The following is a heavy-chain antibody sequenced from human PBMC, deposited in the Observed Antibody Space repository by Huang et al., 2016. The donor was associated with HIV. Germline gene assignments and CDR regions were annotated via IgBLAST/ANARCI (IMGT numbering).Heavy chain of an antibody. D-gene: IGHD3-22*01. Sequence: QVQLVQSGAEVKKPGSSVKVSCKASGVTFSSYAISWVRQAPGKGLEWIGGIIPIFGTANYAQKFQGRVTITADESTSTAYMELSSLRSEDTAVYYCARASGYYDSSVSYYFDYWGQGTLVTVSS. CDR1: GVTFSSYA. CDR2: IIPIFGTA. CDR3: ARASGYYDSSVSYYFDY. J-gene: IGHJ4*02. V-gene: IGHV1-69*13.